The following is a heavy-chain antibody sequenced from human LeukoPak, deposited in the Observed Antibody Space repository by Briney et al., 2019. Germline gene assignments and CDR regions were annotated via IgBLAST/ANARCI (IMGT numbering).Heavy chain of an antibody. V-gene: IGHV5-51*01. CDR1: GYSFTSYW. CDR2: IYPGDSDT. J-gene: IGHJ5*02. D-gene: IGHD3-10*01. Sequence: GESLKISCKGSGYSFTSYWIDWVRQMPGKGLEWMRIIYPGDSDTRYSPSFQGQVTISADKSISTAYLQWSSLKASDTAMYYCARPLWAHRVGWFDPWGQGTLVTVSS. CDR3: ARPLWAHRVGWFDP.